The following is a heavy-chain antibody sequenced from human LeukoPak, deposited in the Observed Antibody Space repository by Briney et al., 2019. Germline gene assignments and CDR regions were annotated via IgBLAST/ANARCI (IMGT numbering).Heavy chain of an antibody. D-gene: IGHD4-23*01. V-gene: IGHV6-1*01. J-gene: IGHJ5*01. CDR1: GDIVSSNSAA. CDR2: TYYRSKWYN. CDR3: VRDWDYGGKGDCFDS. Sequence: SQTLSLTCAISGDIVSSNSAAWNWIRQSPLRGLEWLGRTYYRSKWYNVYAASVKSRITINPDTSKNQFTLQLNSVTPEDTAVYYCVRDWDYGGKGDCFDSWGQGTLVTVSS.